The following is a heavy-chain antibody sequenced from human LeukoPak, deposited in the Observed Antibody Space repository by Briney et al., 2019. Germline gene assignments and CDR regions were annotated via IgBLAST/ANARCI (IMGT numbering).Heavy chain of an antibody. J-gene: IGHJ4*02. CDR3: AKDRGYTFPEN. D-gene: IGHD5-18*01. Sequence: PGRSLRLSCAASGFTFSSYGMHWVRQAPGKGLEWVAVTSYDGSNKYYADSVKGRFTISRDNSKNTLYLQMNSLRAEDTAVYFCAKDRGYTFPENWGQGTLVTVSS. CDR1: GFTFSSYG. V-gene: IGHV3-30*18. CDR2: TSYDGSNK.